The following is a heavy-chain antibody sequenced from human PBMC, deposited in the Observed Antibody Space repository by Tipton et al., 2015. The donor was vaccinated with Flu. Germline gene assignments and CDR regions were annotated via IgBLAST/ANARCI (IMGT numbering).Heavy chain of an antibody. CDR2: IFTTGST. CDR1: GASLSSGYSY. D-gene: IGHD6-19*01. J-gene: IGHJ4*02. Sequence: GASLSSGYSYWSWVRQPAGKGLEWIGRIFTTGSTNYNPSLKSRVTISVDTSKNQFSLTLSSVTAADTAVYYCARAPTTAVAYIWGQGTLVTVPS. V-gene: IGHV4-61*02. CDR3: ARAPTTAVAYI.